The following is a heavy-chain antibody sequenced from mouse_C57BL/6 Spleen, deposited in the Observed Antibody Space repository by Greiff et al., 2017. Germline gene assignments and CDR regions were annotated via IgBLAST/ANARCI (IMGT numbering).Heavy chain of an antibody. V-gene: IGHV1-9*01. CDR2: ILPGRGST. D-gene: IGHD1-1*01. CDR1: GYTFTGSW. Sequence: QVQLQQSGAELMKPGASVKLSCQATGYTFTGSWLEWVKQRPGHGLEWIGEILPGRGSTNYNETFTGKATFTADTSSHTASLQLSSLTTEDSAIYYCARIPYYGSSYDYAMDYWGQGTSVTVSS. CDR3: ARIPYYGSSYDYAMDY. J-gene: IGHJ4*01.